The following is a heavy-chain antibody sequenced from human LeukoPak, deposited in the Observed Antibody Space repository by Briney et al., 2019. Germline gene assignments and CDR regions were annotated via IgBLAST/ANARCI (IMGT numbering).Heavy chain of an antibody. V-gene: IGHV1-18*01. CDR3: ARDPIYGDLDAFDI. D-gene: IGHD4-17*01. CDR1: GYTFTSYD. Sequence: APVKVSCKASGYTFTSYDINWVRQATGQGLEWMGWIRTYNGNTNYSQKLQGRVTMTTDTSTRTAYMELRSLRSDDTAVYYCARDPIYGDLDAFDIWGQGTMVTVSS. CDR2: IRTYNGNT. J-gene: IGHJ3*02.